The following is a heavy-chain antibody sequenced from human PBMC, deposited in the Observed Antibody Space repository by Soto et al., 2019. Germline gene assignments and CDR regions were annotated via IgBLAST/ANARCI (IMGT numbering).Heavy chain of an antibody. CDR1: GYTFTSYA. Sequence: QVQLVQSGAEEKKPGASVKVSCKASGYTFTSYAMTWVRQAPGQRLEWMGWINAGNGNTKYTQKFQGRVTITRDTYASAAEMELSSLRSEDTAVYYCARSIVVVNDLDYWSQGAQVSVSS. CDR2: INAGNGNT. D-gene: IGHD2-21*01. J-gene: IGHJ4*02. CDR3: ARSIVVVNDLDY. V-gene: IGHV1-3*05.